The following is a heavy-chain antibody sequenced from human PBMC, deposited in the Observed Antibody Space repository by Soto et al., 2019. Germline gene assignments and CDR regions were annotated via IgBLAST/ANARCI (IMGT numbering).Heavy chain of an antibody. Sequence: GGSLRLSCAASGFTFSSYAMHWVRQAPGKGLEWVAVISYDGSNKYYADSVKGRFTISRDNSKNTLYLQMNSLRAEDTAVYYCAKGPLSSGWYFDYWGQGTLVTVSS. CDR1: GFTFSSYA. CDR2: ISYDGSNK. CDR3: AKGPLSSGWYFDY. V-gene: IGHV3-30-3*01. J-gene: IGHJ4*02. D-gene: IGHD6-19*01.